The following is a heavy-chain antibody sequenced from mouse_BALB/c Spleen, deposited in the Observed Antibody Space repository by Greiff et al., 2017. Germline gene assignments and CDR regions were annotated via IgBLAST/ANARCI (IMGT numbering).Heavy chain of an antibody. J-gene: IGHJ3*01. D-gene: IGHD1-1*01. V-gene: IGHV1-7*01. Sequence: VQLQQSGAELAKPGASVKMSCKASGYTFTSYWMHWVKQRPGQGLEWIGYINPSTGYTEYNQKFKDKATLTADTSSSTAYMQLSSLTSEDSAVYSCAKSYYYGSSYVFAYWGQGTLVTVSA. CDR1: GYTFTSYW. CDR3: AKSYYYGSSYVFAY. CDR2: INPSTGYT.